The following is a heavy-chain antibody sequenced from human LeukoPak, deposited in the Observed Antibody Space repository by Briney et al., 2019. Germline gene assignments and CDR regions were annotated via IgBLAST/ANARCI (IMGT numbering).Heavy chain of an antibody. J-gene: IGHJ4*02. CDR3: ARDAGYGWYPG. Sequence: GGSLRLSCAASGFTFTSYWMSWVRQAPGKGLEWVANINQNGGEKSYVDSVKGRFTISRDNAKNSLYLQMNSLRAEDTAVYYCARDAGYGWYPGWGQGTLVTVSS. CDR1: GFTFTSYW. D-gene: IGHD6-19*01. CDR2: INQNGGEK. V-gene: IGHV3-7*01.